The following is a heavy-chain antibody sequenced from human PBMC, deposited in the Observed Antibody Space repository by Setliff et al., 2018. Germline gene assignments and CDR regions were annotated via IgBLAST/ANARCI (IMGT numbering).Heavy chain of an antibody. CDR1: GGYISTYH. CDR3: ARDRADYDDYARFDI. CDR2: IFYTGAT. J-gene: IGHJ3*02. Sequence: SATLSLTCSVSGGYISTYHWSWVRQAPGKGLQWIGYIFYTGATNLNPSLKSRVTISLDTSKSQFSLKLSSVTAADVAVYYCARDRADYDDYARFDIWGQGTTGTVSS. D-gene: IGHD4-17*01. V-gene: IGHV4-59*01.